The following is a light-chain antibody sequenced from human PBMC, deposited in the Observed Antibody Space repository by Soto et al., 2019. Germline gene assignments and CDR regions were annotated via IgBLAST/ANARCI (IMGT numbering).Light chain of an antibody. Sequence: QSVLTQPASVSGSPGQSIAVSCTGTSSDVGGYNYVSWYQHHPGKAPKLIIYDVSDRPSGVSSRFSGSKSGNTASLTISGXXXXDEADYYCSSHSSTSTYVFGTGTKLTVL. J-gene: IGLJ1*01. V-gene: IGLV2-14*03. CDR3: SSHSSTSTYV. CDR1: SSDVGGYNY. CDR2: DVS.